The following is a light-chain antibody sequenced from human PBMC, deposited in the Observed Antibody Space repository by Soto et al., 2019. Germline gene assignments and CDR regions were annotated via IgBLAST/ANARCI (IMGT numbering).Light chain of an antibody. J-gene: IGLJ1*01. CDR3: KSYASSITYV. CDR2: EVV. V-gene: IGLV2-8*01. CDR1: KNDIGVYDF. Sequence: QSALTQPPSASGSPGQSVTISCTGTKNDIGVYDFVSWYQHHPGKAPRLIIYEVVQRPSGVPDRFSGSKSGNTASLTVSGLQAADEADYCCKSYASSITYVFGSGTKFTGL.